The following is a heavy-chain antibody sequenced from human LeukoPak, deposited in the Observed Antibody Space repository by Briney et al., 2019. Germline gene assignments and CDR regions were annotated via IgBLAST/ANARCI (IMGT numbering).Heavy chain of an antibody. J-gene: IGHJ4*02. V-gene: IGHV1-24*01. CDR1: GYTLTELS. CDR3: ATLSRGVVPAAADY. CDR2: FDPEDGET. Sequence: GASVKVSCKVSGYTLTELSMHWVRQAPGKGLEWMGGFDPEDGETIYAQKFQGRVTMTEDASTDTAYMELSSLRSEDTAVYYCATLSRGVVPAAADYWGQGTLVTVSS. D-gene: IGHD2-2*01.